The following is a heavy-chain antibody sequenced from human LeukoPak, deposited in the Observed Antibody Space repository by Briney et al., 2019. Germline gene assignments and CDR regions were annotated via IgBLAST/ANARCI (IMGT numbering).Heavy chain of an antibody. CDR1: GFTLTELS. CDR3: ARGPHFSPPPDI. D-gene: IGHD2/OR15-2a*01. Sequence: ASVKVSCKVSGFTLTELSMHWVRQAPGKGLEWMGGFDPEDGETIYAQKFQGRVTMTEDTSTDTAYMELSSLRSEDTAVYYCARGPHFSPPPDIWGQGTMVTVSS. J-gene: IGHJ3*02. V-gene: IGHV1-24*01. CDR2: FDPEDGET.